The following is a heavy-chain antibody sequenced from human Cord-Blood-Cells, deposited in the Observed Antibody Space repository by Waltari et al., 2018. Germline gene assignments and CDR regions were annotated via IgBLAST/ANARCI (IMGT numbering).Heavy chain of an antibody. D-gene: IGHD6-6*01. CDR1: SGYY. Sequence: SGYYWSWIRQPPGKGLEWIGEINHSGSTNYNPSLKSRVTISVDTSKNQFSLKLSSGTAADTAVYYCARDRKGGQLGARYYYYYGMDVWGQGTTVTVSS. J-gene: IGHJ6*02. CDR2: INHSGST. V-gene: IGHV4-34*01. CDR3: ARDRKGGQLGARYYYYYGMDV.